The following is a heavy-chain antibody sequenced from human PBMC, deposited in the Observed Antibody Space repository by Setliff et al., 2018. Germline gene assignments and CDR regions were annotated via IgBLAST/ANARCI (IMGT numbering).Heavy chain of an antibody. V-gene: IGHV2-5*02. D-gene: IGHD3-22*01. CDR3: ARDSTLYSGYYGMNV. CDR1: GFSFSTSGVG. Sequence: SGPTLVNPTQTLMVTCTFSGFSFSTSGVGVGWIRQPPGKALEWLAIIYWDDEKRYSPSLKSRLTITKDTSKNQVVLTMTNMDPVDTATYFCARDSTLYSGYYGMNVWGQGTTVTVSS. J-gene: IGHJ6*02. CDR2: IYWDDEK.